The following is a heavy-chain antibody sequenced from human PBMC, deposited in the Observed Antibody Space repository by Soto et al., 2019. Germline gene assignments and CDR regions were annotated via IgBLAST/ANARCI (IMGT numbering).Heavy chain of an antibody. CDR1: GFTFSNYV. V-gene: IGHV3-23*01. Sequence: PGGSLRLSCAASGFTFSNYVMSWVRHAPGKGLEWVSGISGSGRKTYYADSVKGRFTISRDNSKNTFYLQMSSLRAEDTAVYFCASRNYYGTGAYYYYYFDYWGLGTLVTVSS. CDR3: ASRNYYGTGAYYYYYFDY. CDR2: ISGSGRKT. J-gene: IGHJ4*02. D-gene: IGHD3-22*01.